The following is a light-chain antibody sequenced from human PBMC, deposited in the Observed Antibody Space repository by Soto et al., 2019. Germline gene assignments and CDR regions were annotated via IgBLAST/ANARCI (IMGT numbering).Light chain of an antibody. CDR3: CSYAGSSTFYV. V-gene: IGLV2-23*02. CDR1: SSDVGSYNL. CDR2: EVS. J-gene: IGLJ1*01. Sequence: SVLTQPSSVSASPGQSITISCPGTSSDVGSYNLVSWYQQHPGKAPKLMIYEVSKRPSGVSNRFSGSKSGNTASLTISGLQAEDEADYYCCSYAGSSTFYVFGTGTKVT.